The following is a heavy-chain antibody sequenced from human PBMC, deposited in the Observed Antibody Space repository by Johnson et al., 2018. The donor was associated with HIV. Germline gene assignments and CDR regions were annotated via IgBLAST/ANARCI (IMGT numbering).Heavy chain of an antibody. V-gene: IGHV3-15*01. CDR3: ARDSPYGNIGFEHPFDI. Sequence: VQLVESGGGLVKPGGSLRLSCAASGFTFSNAWMSWVRQAPGKGLEWVGRIKSKTDGGTTDYAAPVKGRFTISRDNSKNTLYLQMNSLRPEDTPVYYCARDSPYGNIGFEHPFDIWGQGTMVTVSS. CDR2: IKSKTDGGTT. J-gene: IGHJ3*02. CDR1: GFTFSNAW. D-gene: IGHD2/OR15-2a*01.